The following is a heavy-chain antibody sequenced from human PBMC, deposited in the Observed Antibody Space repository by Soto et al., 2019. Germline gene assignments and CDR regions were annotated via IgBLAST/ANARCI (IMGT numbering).Heavy chain of an antibody. D-gene: IGHD3-10*01. CDR2: IKSKTDGRTT. Sequence: PGGCLRLSCAASGFTFSNAWMSWVRQAPGKGLEWVGRIKSKTDGRTTDYAAPVKGRFTISRDDSKNTLYLQMNSLKTEDTAVYYCTTDRTMVRGVIPFDYWGQGTLVTVSS. V-gene: IGHV3-15*01. CDR3: TTDRTMVRGVIPFDY. CDR1: GFTFSNAW. J-gene: IGHJ4*02.